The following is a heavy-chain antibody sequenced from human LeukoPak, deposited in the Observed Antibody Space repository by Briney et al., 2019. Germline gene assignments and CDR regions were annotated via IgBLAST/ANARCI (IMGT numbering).Heavy chain of an antibody. CDR2: ISAYNGNT. D-gene: IGHD6-13*01. Sequence: ASVKVSCKASGYTFTSYGISWVRQAPGQGLEWMGWISAYNGNTNYAQKLQGRVTMTRNTSISTAYMELSSLRSEDTAVYYCARGYSSSWYQFYYYMDVWGKGTTVTISS. V-gene: IGHV1-18*01. CDR3: ARGYSSSWYQFYYYMDV. J-gene: IGHJ6*03. CDR1: GYTFTSYG.